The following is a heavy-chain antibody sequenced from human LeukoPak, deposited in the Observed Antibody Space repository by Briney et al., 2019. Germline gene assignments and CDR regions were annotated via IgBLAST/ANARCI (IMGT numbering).Heavy chain of an antibody. D-gene: IGHD4-23*01. J-gene: IGHJ3*02. Sequence: GASVKVSCKASGYTFTSYGISWVRQAPGQGLEWMGWISAYNGNTNYAQKLQGRVTMTTDTSTSTAYMELRSLSSDDTAVYFCARDQGLDYGGSDAFDIWGQGTMVTVSS. CDR1: GYTFTSYG. CDR2: ISAYNGNT. V-gene: IGHV1-18*01. CDR3: ARDQGLDYGGSDAFDI.